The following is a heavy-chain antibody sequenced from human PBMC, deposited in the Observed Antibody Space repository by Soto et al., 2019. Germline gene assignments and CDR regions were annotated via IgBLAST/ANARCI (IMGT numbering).Heavy chain of an antibody. CDR2: IIPIFGTA. J-gene: IGHJ3*02. CDR1: GGTFSSYA. CDR3: ARPDSYYFDSSGYFECAFDI. Sequence: QVQLVQSGAEVKKPGSSVKVSCKASGGTFSSYAISWVRQAPGQGLEWMGGIIPIFGTANYAQKFQGRVTTTADECTSTAYMELSSVRSEDTAVSYCARPDSYYFDSSGYFECAFDICAKGTMVTVSS. V-gene: IGHV1-69*01. D-gene: IGHD3-22*01.